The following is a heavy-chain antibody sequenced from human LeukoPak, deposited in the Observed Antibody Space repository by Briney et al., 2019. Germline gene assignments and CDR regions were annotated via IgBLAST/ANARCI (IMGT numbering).Heavy chain of an antibody. V-gene: IGHV4-38-2*02. CDR3: ARDLSGGTHDY. D-gene: IGHD1-26*01. Sequence: SETLSLTCAVSDYSISSGFYWGWIRQPPGKGLEWIGSISHSVSTYYNPSLKSRVTISVDTSNNQFSLNLWSVTAADTAVYYCARDLSGGTHDYWGQGTLVTVSS. CDR2: ISHSVST. CDR1: DYSISSGFY. J-gene: IGHJ4*02.